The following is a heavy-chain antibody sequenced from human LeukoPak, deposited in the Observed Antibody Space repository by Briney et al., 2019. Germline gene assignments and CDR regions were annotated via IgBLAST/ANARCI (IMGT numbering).Heavy chain of an antibody. V-gene: IGHV1-8*03. CDR1: GYTFTSYD. CDR3: ARGLHQLTHNWFDP. CDR2: MNPNSGNT. Sequence: ASVKVSCKASGYTFTSYDINWVRQATGQGLEWMGWMNPNSGNTGYAQKFQGRVTITRNTSISTAYMELSSLRSEDTAVYYCARGLHQLTHNWFDPWGQGTLVTVSS. J-gene: IGHJ5*02. D-gene: IGHD2-2*01.